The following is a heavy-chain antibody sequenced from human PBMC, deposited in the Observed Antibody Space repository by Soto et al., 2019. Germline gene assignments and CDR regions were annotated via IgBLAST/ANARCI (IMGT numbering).Heavy chain of an antibody. D-gene: IGHD3-22*01. CDR1: CGSISSGGYS. Sequence: SETLSLTCAVSCGSISSGGYSWSWIRQPPGKGLEWIGYIYHSGSTYYNPSLKSRVTISVDRSKNQFSLKLSSVTAADMAVYYCARVDDMGGYYFDYWGQGTLVTVSS. CDR2: IYHSGST. CDR3: ARVDDMGGYYFDY. V-gene: IGHV4-30-2*01. J-gene: IGHJ4*02.